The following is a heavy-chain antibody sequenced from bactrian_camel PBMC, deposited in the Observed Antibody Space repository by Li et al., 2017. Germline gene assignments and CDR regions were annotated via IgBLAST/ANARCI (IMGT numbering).Heavy chain of an antibody. J-gene: IGHJ4*01. CDR2: IRTTDEST. V-gene: IGHV3S63*01. Sequence: HVQLVESGGGSVEGGGSLILSCQASVSMNCMGWFRLAPGKEIEGVAGIRTTDESTYYYIAVKDRFSISQDKAKNTVYLQMNSLKSEDTAVYYCVIGASQSSYSWFPHVRCSSLRYSFNYWGRGTQVTVS. CDR1: VSMNC. D-gene: IGHD6*01. CDR3: VIGASQSSYSWFPHVRCSSLRYSFNY.